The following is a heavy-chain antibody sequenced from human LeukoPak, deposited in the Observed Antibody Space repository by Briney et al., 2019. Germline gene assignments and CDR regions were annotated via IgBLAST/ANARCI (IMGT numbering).Heavy chain of an antibody. CDR1: GFTFSSYW. CDR3: ARDRSDYDFWSGYPTWLDY. Sequence: GGSLRLSCAASGFTFSSYWMSWVRQVPGKGLEWVANIKQDGSEKYYVDSVKGRFTISRDNAKNSLYLQMNSLRAEDTAVYYCARDRSDYDFWSGYPTWLDYWGQGTLVTVSS. D-gene: IGHD3-3*01. J-gene: IGHJ4*02. CDR2: IKQDGSEK. V-gene: IGHV3-7*01.